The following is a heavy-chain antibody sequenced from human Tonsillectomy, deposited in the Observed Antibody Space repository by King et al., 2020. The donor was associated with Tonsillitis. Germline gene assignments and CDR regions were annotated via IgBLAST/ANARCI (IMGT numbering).Heavy chain of an antibody. CDR2: ISYDGSNK. V-gene: IGHV3-30-3*01. J-gene: IGHJ5*02. CDR1: GFTFSSYA. CDR3: ARDQVYDSSGYYLNWFDP. D-gene: IGHD3-22*01. Sequence: VQLVESGGGVVQPGRSLRLSCAASGFTFSSYAMHWVRQAPGKGLEWVAVISYDGSNKYYADSVKGRFTISRDNPTNTLYRQMNSLRAEYTAVYYCARDQVYDSSGYYLNWFDPWGQGTLVTVSS.